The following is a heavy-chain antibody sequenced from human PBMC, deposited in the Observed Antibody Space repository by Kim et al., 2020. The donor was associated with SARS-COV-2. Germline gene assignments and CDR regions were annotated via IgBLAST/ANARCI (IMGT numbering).Heavy chain of an antibody. CDR3: ARGHVAD. CDR2: IAPSGAT. V-gene: IGHV3-23*01. Sequence: GGSLRLSCAASGFTFNSHDMSWFRQAPEKGLEWISYIAPSGATFYADSVKGRFTISGDTSKNTVSLQMNSLRVEDTAVYYCARGHVADWGQGTLVTVSS. J-gene: IGHJ4*02. D-gene: IGHD5-12*01. CDR1: GFTFNSHD.